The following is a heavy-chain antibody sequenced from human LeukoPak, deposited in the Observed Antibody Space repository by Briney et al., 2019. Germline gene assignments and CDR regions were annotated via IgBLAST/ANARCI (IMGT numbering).Heavy chain of an antibody. D-gene: IGHD2-2*01. J-gene: IGHJ6*03. Sequence: GGSLRLSCATSGFTFSSYGMHWVRQAPGKGLEWVALIWYDGSNKYYGDSVKGRFTIPRDNSKNTLHLQMNSLRAEDTAVYYCAKTGGYCSSTSCPPYYYYMDVWGKGTTVTVSS. CDR1: GFTFSSYG. CDR2: IWYDGSNK. V-gene: IGHV3-33*06. CDR3: AKTGGYCSSTSCPPYYYYMDV.